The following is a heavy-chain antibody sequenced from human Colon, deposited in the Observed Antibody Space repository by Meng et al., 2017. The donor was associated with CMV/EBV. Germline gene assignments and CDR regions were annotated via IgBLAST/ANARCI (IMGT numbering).Heavy chain of an antibody. V-gene: IGHV3-7*01. CDR3: AREDYNFGSGSLFDY. J-gene: IGHJ4*02. CDR1: GFTFVSYV. Sequence: GESLKISCAASGFTFVSYVMSWVRQAPGKGLEWVANIKYDGSEKYYGDSVRGRFTISRDNAENSLLLQIDSLRADDTAVYYCAREDYNFGSGSLFDYWGQGALVTVSS. D-gene: IGHD3-10*01. CDR2: IKYDGSEK.